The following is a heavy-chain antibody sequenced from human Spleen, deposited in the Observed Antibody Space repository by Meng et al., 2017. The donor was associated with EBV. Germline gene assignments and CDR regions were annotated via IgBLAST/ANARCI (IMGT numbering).Heavy chain of an antibody. V-gene: IGHV1-69*04. CDR1: GYTFTSYG. CDR2: IIVIFGKP. CDR3: ARDENYHAPGIRY. Sequence: QVQLVQSGADVKKPGASVKVSCKASGYTFTSYGISWVRQAPGQGLEWMGRIIVIFGKPNYAQKFQGRVTITADKSTSTAYMELSSLISEDTAVYYCARDENYHAPGIRYWGQGTLVTVS. J-gene: IGHJ4*02. D-gene: IGHD3-10*01.